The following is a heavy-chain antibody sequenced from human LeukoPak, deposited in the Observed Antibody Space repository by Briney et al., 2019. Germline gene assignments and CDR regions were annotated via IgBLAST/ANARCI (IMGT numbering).Heavy chain of an antibody. Sequence: ASVKVSCKASGYTFTGYYMHWVRQAPGQGLEWMGWINPNSGGTNYAQKFQGRVTMTRDTSISTAYMELSRLRSDDTAVYYCARDRKVTTGYMDVWGEGTTVTVSS. CDR1: GYTFTGYY. D-gene: IGHD4-17*01. J-gene: IGHJ6*03. CDR2: INPNSGGT. V-gene: IGHV1-2*02. CDR3: ARDRKVTTGYMDV.